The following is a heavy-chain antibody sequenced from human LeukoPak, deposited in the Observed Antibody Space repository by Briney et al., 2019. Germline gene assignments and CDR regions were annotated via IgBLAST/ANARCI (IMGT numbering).Heavy chain of an antibody. CDR1: GGSFSGYY. CDR3: ASVLLVAGRVLYFDY. V-gene: IGHV4-34*01. CDR2: INHSGST. D-gene: IGHD6-19*01. Sequence: SETLSLTCAVYGGSFSGYYWSWNRRPPGKGLEWIGEINHSGSTNYNPSLKSRVTISVDTSKNQFSLKLSSVTAADTAVYYCASVLLVAGRVLYFDYWGQGTLVTVSS. J-gene: IGHJ4*02.